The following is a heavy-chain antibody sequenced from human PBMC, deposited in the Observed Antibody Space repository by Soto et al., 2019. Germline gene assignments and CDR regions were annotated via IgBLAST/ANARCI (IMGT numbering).Heavy chain of an antibody. V-gene: IGHV3-30*18. CDR1: GFTFSSYG. CDR3: AKDLTELRWELLFDH. D-gene: IGHD1-26*01. CDR2: ISYDGSNK. Sequence: GGSLRLSFAASGFTFSSYGMHWVRQAPGKGLEWVAIISYDGSNKYYADSVKGRFTISRDNSKNTLFLQMNSLRAEDTAAYYCAKDLTELRWELLFDHWGQGTLVTVSS. J-gene: IGHJ5*02.